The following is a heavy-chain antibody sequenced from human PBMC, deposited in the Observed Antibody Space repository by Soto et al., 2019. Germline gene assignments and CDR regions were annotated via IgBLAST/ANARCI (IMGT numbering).Heavy chain of an antibody. CDR3: ARIPVDTSMIYWLNP. V-gene: IGHV4-61*08. CDR2: IYYSGNT. Sequence: SETLSLTCTVSGGSVSSGDYYWSWIRQPPGKGLEWIGYIYYSGNTNYNPSLKSRVIISVDTSKNLFSLKLTSVTAADTAVYYCARIPVDTSMIYWLNPWGQGTLVTSPQ. J-gene: IGHJ5*02. D-gene: IGHD5-18*01. CDR1: GGSVSSGDYY.